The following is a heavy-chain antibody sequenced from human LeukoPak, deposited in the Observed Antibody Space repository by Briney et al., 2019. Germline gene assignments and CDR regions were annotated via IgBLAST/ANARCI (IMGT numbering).Heavy chain of an antibody. CDR1: GFTFSSYA. CDR3: ARDVAVAGSSLRFDY. D-gene: IGHD6-19*01. Sequence: GGSLRLSCAASGFTFSSYAMHWVRQAPGKGLEWVAVISYDGSNKYYADSVKGRFTISRDNSKNTLYLQMNSLRAEDTAVYYCARDVAVAGSSLRFDYWGQGTLVTVSS. V-gene: IGHV3-30*04. CDR2: ISYDGSNK. J-gene: IGHJ4*02.